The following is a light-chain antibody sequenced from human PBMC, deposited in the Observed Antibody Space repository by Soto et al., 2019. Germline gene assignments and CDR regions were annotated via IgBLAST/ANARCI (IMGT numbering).Light chain of an antibody. CDR3: QQYDNSRT. Sequence: EIVLTQSPGTLSLSPGERVTLSCRASQSVDSRFLAWYQQKPGQAPRLLVYGASIRATGIPDRFSGSGSGTDFTLSIRRLEPEDFAVYYCQQYDNSRTFGQGTKVEMK. V-gene: IGKV3-20*01. CDR1: QSVDSRF. J-gene: IGKJ1*01. CDR2: GAS.